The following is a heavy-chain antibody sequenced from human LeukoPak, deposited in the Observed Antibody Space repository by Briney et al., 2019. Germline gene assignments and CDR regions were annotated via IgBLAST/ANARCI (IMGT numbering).Heavy chain of an antibody. CDR2: VYHSGST. CDR3: ARVPYSGTYYVDS. Sequence: KPSETLSLTCTVSGYSISSGYYWGWIRQPPGKGLEWIGSVYHSGSTYYNPSLSSPVTISVDTSKNQFSLKLSSVTAADTAVYYCARVPYSGTYYVDSWGQGTLVTVSS. CDR1: GYSISSGYY. J-gene: IGHJ4*02. D-gene: IGHD1-26*01. V-gene: IGHV4-38-2*02.